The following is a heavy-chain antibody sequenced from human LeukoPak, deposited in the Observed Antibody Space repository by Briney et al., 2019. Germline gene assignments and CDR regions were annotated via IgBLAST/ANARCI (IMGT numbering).Heavy chain of an antibody. Sequence: GGSLRLSCAASGFTFSSFGMNWVRQAPGQGLEWVSYIDSTGSTRNYADSVRGRFTISRDNAKNSLYLQMNSLRDEDTAVYYCARDLISGHYTFDYWGQGTVVTVSS. CDR2: IDSTGSTR. CDR3: ARDLISGHYTFDY. CDR1: GFTFSSFG. V-gene: IGHV3-48*02. D-gene: IGHD4-11*01. J-gene: IGHJ4*02.